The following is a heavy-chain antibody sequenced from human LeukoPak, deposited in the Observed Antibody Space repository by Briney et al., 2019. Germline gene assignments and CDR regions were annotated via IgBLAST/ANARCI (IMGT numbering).Heavy chain of an antibody. J-gene: IGHJ4*02. CDR2: MNPHSGNA. Sequence: ASVKVSCKASGYTFATYDINWVRQATGPGLEWMGWMNPHSGNAGYAQKFQGSVTITRNTSISTAYMELSSLRSEDTAVYYCARGDDRSGYNTFLDYWGQGTLVTVSS. CDR1: GYTFATYD. D-gene: IGHD3-22*01. CDR3: ARGDDRSGYNTFLDY. V-gene: IGHV1-8*03.